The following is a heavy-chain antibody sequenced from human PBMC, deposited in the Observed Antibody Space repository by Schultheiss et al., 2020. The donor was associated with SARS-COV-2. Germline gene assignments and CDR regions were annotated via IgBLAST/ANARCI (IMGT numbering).Heavy chain of an antibody. D-gene: IGHD5-12*01. CDR1: GGSISSNPYY. Sequence: SETLSLTCTVSGGSISSNPYYWGWIRQPPGKGLEWIGRIYTSGSTNYNPSLKSRVTISVDTSKNQFSLKLSSVTAADTAVYYCARLGGRSGYSPIGWFDPWGQGTLVTVSS. J-gene: IGHJ5*02. V-gene: IGHV4-39*01. CDR3: ARLGGRSGYSPIGWFDP. CDR2: IYTSGST.